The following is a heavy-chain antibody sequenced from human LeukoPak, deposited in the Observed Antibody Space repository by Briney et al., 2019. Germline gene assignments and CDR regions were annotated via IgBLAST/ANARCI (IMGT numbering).Heavy chain of an antibody. Sequence: SETLSLTCTVSGGSMNNYYWSWVRQPPGKGLEWIGSIYYSGSTYYNPSLKSRVTISVDTSKNQFSLKLSSVTAADTAVYYCARTTRRYSGYDYYWGQGTLVTVSS. CDR3: ARTTRRYSGYDYY. D-gene: IGHD5-12*01. CDR1: GGSMNNYY. V-gene: IGHV4-59*05. J-gene: IGHJ4*02. CDR2: IYYSGST.